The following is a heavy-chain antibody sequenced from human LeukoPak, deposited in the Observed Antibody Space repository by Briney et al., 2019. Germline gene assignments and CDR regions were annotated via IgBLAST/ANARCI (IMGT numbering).Heavy chain of an antibody. D-gene: IGHD3-3*01. CDR3: ARSDLTIPPYYYMDV. J-gene: IGHJ6*03. CDR1: GYTFTTYD. Sequence: GPVKVSCKASGYTFTTYDINWVRQATGQGLEWMGWMNPNSGNTVYAQKFQGRVTMTRNTSISTAYMNLSSLRSDDTAVYYCARSDLTIPPYYYMDVWGKGTTVTVSS. CDR2: MNPNSGNT. V-gene: IGHV1-8*01.